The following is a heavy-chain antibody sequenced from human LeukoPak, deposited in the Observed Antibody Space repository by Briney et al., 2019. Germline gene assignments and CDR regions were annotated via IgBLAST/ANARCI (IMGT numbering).Heavy chain of an antibody. J-gene: IGHJ4*02. D-gene: IGHD4-23*01. V-gene: IGHV1-2*06. CDR2: INPNSGGT. CDR1: GGTFSSYA. CDR3: ARDLAGNSRDY. Sequence: GASVKVSCKASGGTFSSYAISWVRQAPGQGLEWMGRINPNSGGTNYAQKFQGRVTMTRDTSISTAYMELSRLRSDDTAVYYCARDLAGNSRDYWGQGTLVTVSS.